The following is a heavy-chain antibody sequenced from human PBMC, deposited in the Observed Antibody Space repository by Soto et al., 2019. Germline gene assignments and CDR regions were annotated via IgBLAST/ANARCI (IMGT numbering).Heavy chain of an antibody. CDR2: IIPIFGTA. J-gene: IGHJ2*01. V-gene: IGHV1-69*01. D-gene: IGHD2-15*01. Sequence: QVQLVQSGAEVKKPGSSVKVSCKASVGTFSSYAISWVRQAPGQGLEWMGGIIPIFGTANDAQKLQGRVTMTSDESTSTAYMALRSLRSEDTAVYYCARSEGYCSGGSCCRNWYFDLWGRGTLVTVSS. CDR1: VGTFSSYA. CDR3: ARSEGYCSGGSCCRNWYFDL.